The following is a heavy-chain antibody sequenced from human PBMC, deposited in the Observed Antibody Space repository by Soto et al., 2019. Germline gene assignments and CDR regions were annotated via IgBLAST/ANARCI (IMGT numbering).Heavy chain of an antibody. CDR1: GGTIRDYY. V-gene: IGHV4-59*01. CDR2: IYYSGST. Sequence: SETMRVTCSVAGGTIRDYYWSWIRQPPGKGLEWIGYIYYSGSTNYNPSLKSRVTISVDTSKNQFSLKLSSVTAADTAVYYCARGLYYYDSSGYLDWFDPWGQGTLVTVSS. D-gene: IGHD3-22*01. CDR3: ARGLYYYDSSGYLDWFDP. J-gene: IGHJ5*02.